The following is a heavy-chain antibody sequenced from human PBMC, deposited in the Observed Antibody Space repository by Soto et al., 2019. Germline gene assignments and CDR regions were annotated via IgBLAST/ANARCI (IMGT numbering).Heavy chain of an antibody. V-gene: IGHV3-15*07. Sequence: GGSLRLSCAASGFTFSKVWMNWVRQAPGKGLEWVGRIKRKTDGGTTDYAAPVKGRFTISRDDSKNTLYLQMNSLKTDDTAFYYCTTGKDAAGLYWGQGNLVTVSS. CDR2: IKRKTDGGTT. D-gene: IGHD6-13*01. CDR1: GFTFSKVW. J-gene: IGHJ4*02. CDR3: TTGKDAAGLY.